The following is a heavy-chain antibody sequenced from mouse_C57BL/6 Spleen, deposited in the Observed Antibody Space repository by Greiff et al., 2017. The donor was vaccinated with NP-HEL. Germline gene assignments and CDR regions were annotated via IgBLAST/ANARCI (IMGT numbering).Heavy chain of an antibody. J-gene: IGHJ2*01. CDR3: ARTPPSNYGSSYPFDY. CDR1: GYTFTSYD. V-gene: IGHV1-85*01. D-gene: IGHD1-1*01. Sequence: QVQLKQSGPELVKPGASVKLSCKASGYTFTSYDINWVKQRPGQGLEWIGWIYPRDGSTKYNEKFKGKATLTVDTSSSTAYMELHSLTSEDSAVYFCARTPPSNYGSSYPFDYWGQGTTLTVSS. CDR2: IYPRDGST.